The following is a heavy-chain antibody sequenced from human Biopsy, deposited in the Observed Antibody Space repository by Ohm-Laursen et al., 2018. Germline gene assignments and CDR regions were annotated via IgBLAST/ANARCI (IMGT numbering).Heavy chain of an antibody. J-gene: IGHJ6*02. V-gene: IGHV1-69*10. Sequence: VKISCKASGDTFSRSAFFWVRQAPGQGLVYLGRIIPIVGITNHAQTFQGRITLTADKSTFMVYMELSRLRSDDTAIYYCARGGSGSGYYGMDVWGQGATVSASS. CDR2: IIPIVGIT. CDR3: ARGGSGSGYYGMDV. CDR1: GDTFSRSA. D-gene: IGHD3-10*01.